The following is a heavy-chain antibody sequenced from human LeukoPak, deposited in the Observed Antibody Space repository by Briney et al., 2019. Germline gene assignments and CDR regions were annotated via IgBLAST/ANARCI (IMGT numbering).Heavy chain of an antibody. CDR2: IFYSGST. V-gene: IGHV4-39*01. CDR3: ARQDCSGGSCPDAFDI. J-gene: IGHJ3*02. Sequence: SETLSLTCTVSGGSISSKTYYWGWIRQPPGKGLEWIGSIFYSGSTYYNPSLKSRVTISVDTSKNQFSLKLTSVTAADTAVYYCARQDCSGGSCPDAFDIWGQGTMVTVSS. CDR1: GGSISSKTYY. D-gene: IGHD2-15*01.